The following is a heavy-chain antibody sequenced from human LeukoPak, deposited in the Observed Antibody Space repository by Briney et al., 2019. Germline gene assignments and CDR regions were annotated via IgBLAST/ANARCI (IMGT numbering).Heavy chain of an antibody. CDR1: EFTFSNYA. J-gene: IGHJ4*02. V-gene: IGHV3-23*01. Sequence: PGGSLRLSCAASEFTFSNYAMSWVRQTAGKGLEWVSAISGGGDITYYADSVKGRFAISRDNSKDTLFLQIHSLRPGDTAVYYCVREDTPATANYWGQGTLVTISS. D-gene: IGHD2-21*02. CDR3: VREDTPATANY. CDR2: ISGGGDIT.